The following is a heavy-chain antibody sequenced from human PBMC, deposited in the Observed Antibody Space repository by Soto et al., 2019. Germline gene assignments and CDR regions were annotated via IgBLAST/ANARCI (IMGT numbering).Heavy chain of an antibody. J-gene: IGHJ2*01. CDR3: ARDDCNGGSCDGGHYLDL. CDR1: DYIFLAYG. Sequence: QVQLVQSGPEVKKAGASVKVSCTAPTDYIFLAYGFDWERQAPGQGLQWMGWISPKFGRTNYARTLQDRFTMTTDVSTNSVSMELRDLRSDDTAVYYCARDDCNGGSCDGGHYLDLWGRGTPISVSS. D-gene: IGHD2-15*01. CDR2: ISPKFGRT. V-gene: IGHV1-18*01.